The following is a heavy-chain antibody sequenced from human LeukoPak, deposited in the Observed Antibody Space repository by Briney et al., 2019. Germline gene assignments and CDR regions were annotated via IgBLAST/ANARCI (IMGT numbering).Heavy chain of an antibody. D-gene: IGHD6-19*01. CDR1: GGSFSGYY. V-gene: IGHV4-34*01. CDR2: INHSGST. Sequence: PSETLSLTCAVYGGSFSGYYWSWIRQPPGKGLEWIGEINHSGSTNYNPPLKSRVTISVDTSKNQFSLKLSSVTAADTAVYYCARVIPASLKQWLVRDVWGKGTTVTVSS. J-gene: IGHJ6*04. CDR3: ARVIPASLKQWLVRDV.